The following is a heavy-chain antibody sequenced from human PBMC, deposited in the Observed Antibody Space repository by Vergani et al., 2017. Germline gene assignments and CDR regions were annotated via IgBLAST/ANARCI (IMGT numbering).Heavy chain of an antibody. Sequence: EVDLVESGGGLAQPGGSLRLSCEASGFTFSSYWMSWVRQAPGKGLEWVANIKQDGSDKFYVDSVKDRFTVSRDNAKNTLYLEMNRLNVDDTAIYYCGKTQGTVVGTWWFDPWGQGTPVTVSS. CDR2: IKQDGSDK. J-gene: IGHJ5*02. CDR3: GKTQGTVVGTWWFDP. CDR1: GFTFSSYW. V-gene: IGHV3-7*01. D-gene: IGHD1-7*01.